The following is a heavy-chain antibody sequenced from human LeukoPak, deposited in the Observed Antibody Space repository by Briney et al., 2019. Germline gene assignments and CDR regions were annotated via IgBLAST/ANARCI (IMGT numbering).Heavy chain of an antibody. Sequence: GGSLRLSCAASGFTFSSYAMSWVRQAPGKGLEWVSAINGSGGSTYYADSVKGRFTISRDNSKNTLYLQMNSLRAEDTAVYYCAKDRRVVAAKYYYYYYGMDVWGQGTTVTVSS. CDR3: AKDRRVVAAKYYYYYYGMDV. CDR2: INGSGGST. V-gene: IGHV3-23*01. J-gene: IGHJ6*02. CDR1: GFTFSSYA. D-gene: IGHD1-26*01.